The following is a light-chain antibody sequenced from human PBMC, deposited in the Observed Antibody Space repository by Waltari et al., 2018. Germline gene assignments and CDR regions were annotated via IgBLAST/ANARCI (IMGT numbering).Light chain of an antibody. CDR1: QSVSNF. CDR3: QQYYETPVS. J-gene: IGKJ2*03. Sequence: EVVLTHSPGTLSLSPGDRAPLSCRASQSVSNFLAWYQQKPGQAPRLLIYDASNRATGIPDRFSGSGSGTDFTLTISRLEPEDFAVYYCQQYYETPVSFGQGTKMEIK. CDR2: DAS. V-gene: IGKV3-20*01.